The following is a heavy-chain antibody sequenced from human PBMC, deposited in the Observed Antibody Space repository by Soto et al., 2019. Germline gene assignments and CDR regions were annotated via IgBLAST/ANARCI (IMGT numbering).Heavy chain of an antibody. Sequence: QVQLVESGGGVVQPGRSLRLSCAASGFSFSNYGMHWVRQTQGKGLEWMAVISYDGSKKYYADSVKGRFTISRDNSKNTLYLQMNSLRTEDTAVYYCAKERGSMAIDYWGQGTLVTVSS. D-gene: IGHD3-10*01. CDR2: ISYDGSKK. J-gene: IGHJ4*02. V-gene: IGHV3-30*18. CDR3: AKERGSMAIDY. CDR1: GFSFSNYG.